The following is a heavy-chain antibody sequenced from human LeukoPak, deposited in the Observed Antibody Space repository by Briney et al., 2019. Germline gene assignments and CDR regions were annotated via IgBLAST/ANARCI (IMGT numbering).Heavy chain of an antibody. V-gene: IGHV1-69*06. D-gene: IGHD6-13*01. Sequence: SVKVSCKASGGTFSSYAISWVRQAPAQGLEWMGGIIPIFGTANYAQKFQGRVTITADKSTSTAYMELSSLRSEDTAVYYCARDGGYSSSWYGYWGQGTLVTVSS. CDR1: GGTFSSYA. J-gene: IGHJ4*02. CDR3: ARDGGYSSSWYGY. CDR2: IIPIFGTA.